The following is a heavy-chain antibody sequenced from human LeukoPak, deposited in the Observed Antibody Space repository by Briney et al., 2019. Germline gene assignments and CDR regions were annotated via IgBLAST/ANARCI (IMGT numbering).Heavy chain of an antibody. Sequence: ASVKVSCKVSGYTLTELSMHWVRQAPGKGLEWMGGFDPEDGETIYAQKFQGRVTMTEDTSTDTAYMELSSLRSEDTAVYYCARHGIGSSGYPFFDLWGRGTLVTVSS. CDR3: ARHGIGSSGYPFFDL. D-gene: IGHD3-22*01. J-gene: IGHJ2*01. V-gene: IGHV1-24*01. CDR1: GYTLTELS. CDR2: FDPEDGET.